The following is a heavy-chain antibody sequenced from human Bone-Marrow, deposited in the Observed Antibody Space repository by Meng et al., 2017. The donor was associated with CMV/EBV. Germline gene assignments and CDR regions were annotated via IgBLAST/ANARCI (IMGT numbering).Heavy chain of an antibody. CDR2: INPSGGST. Sequence: ASVKVSCKASGYTFTSYYMHWVRQAPGQGLEWMGIINPSGGSTSYAQKFQGRVTMTRDTSTSTVYMELSSLRSEDTAVYYCARARITIFGVVNGAFDIWGQATMVTVSS. CDR1: GYTFTSYY. CDR3: ARARITIFGVVNGAFDI. V-gene: IGHV1-46*01. J-gene: IGHJ3*02. D-gene: IGHD3-3*01.